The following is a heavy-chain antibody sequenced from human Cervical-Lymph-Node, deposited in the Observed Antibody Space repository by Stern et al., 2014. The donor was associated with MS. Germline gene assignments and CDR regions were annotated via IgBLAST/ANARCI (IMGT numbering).Heavy chain of an antibody. V-gene: IGHV4-4*02. CDR2: VFHSGTT. J-gene: IGHJ1*01. CDR1: GDSIIRSSW. Sequence: VQLVESGPGLVKPSGTLSLTCGVSGDSIIRSSWWPWVRQPPGKGLEWIGEVFHSGTTHYNPSLESRVTMSADISKNQFSLTLRSVTAADTATYYCATLHGAFYYLQYWGQGTLVTVSS. CDR3: ATLHGAFYYLQY. D-gene: IGHD2-21*02.